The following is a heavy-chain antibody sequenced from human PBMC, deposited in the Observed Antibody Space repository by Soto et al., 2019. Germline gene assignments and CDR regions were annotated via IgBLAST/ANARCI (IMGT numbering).Heavy chain of an antibody. CDR2: ISAYNGNT. CDR3: ARDKYYYGSGSYYKSFDY. Sequence: ASVVSCKASGYTFTSYGISWVRQAPGQGLEWMGWISAYNGNTNYAQKLQGRVTMTTDTSTSTAYMELRSLRSDDTAVYYCARDKYYYGSGSYYKSFDYWGQGTLVTVSS. V-gene: IGHV1-18*01. D-gene: IGHD3-10*01. CDR1: GYTFTSYG. J-gene: IGHJ4*02.